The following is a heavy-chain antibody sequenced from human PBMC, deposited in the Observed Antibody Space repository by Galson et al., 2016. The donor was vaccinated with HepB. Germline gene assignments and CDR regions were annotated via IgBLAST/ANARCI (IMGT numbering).Heavy chain of an antibody. D-gene: IGHD1-20*01. CDR1: GYTFSSYG. Sequence: SVKVSCKASGYTFSSYGISWVRQAPGQGLEWMGWISAYNGNTNSAQNLQGRVTMTTDTSTSTAYMDMRSLRSDDTAVYYCARLWYNWDDAFDIWGQGTMVTVSS. V-gene: IGHV1-18*01. CDR3: ARLWYNWDDAFDI. CDR2: ISAYNGNT. J-gene: IGHJ3*02.